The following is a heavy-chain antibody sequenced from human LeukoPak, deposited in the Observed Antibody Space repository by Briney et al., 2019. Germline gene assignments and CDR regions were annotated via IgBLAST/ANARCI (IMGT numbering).Heavy chain of an antibody. D-gene: IGHD2-2*01. Sequence: SETLSLTCTVSGGSISSGDYYWSWIRQPPGKGLEWIGYIYYSGSTYYNPSLKSRVTISVDTSKNQFSLKLSSVTAADTAVYYCARSPGYCSSTSCLYSYGMDVWGQGTTVTVSS. CDR3: ARSPGYCSSTSCLYSYGMDV. CDR1: GGSISSGDYY. CDR2: IYYSGST. V-gene: IGHV4-30-4*01. J-gene: IGHJ6*02.